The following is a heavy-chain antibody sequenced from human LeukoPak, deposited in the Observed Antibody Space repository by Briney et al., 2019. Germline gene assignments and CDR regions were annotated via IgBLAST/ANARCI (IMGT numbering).Heavy chain of an antibody. V-gene: IGHV4-38-2*02. CDR2: IYHSGIT. CDR1: DYSISSGYGYY. CDR3: ATLVSTRYYFDY. J-gene: IGHJ4*02. Sequence: SETLSLTCTVSDYSISSGYGYYWGWIRQPPGKGLEWIGNIYHSGITYYNHFNSSLKSRVTISIDTSKNQFSLRLTPVTAADTAVYFCATLVSTRYYFDYWGQGTLVAVSS. D-gene: IGHD5/OR15-5a*01.